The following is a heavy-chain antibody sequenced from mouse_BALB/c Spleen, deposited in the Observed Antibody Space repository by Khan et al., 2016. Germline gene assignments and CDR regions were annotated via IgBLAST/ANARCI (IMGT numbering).Heavy chain of an antibody. Sequence: EVQLQESGPSLVKPSQTLSLTCSVTGDSITSGYWNWIRKFPGNRLEYMGYISYSGSTYYNPSLKSRISITRDTSKNQYYLKLNTVTTEDTATYYCARGITTAPYAMDYWGQGTSVTVSS. CDR3: ARGITTAPYAMDY. J-gene: IGHJ4*01. CDR1: GDSITSGY. V-gene: IGHV3-8*02. D-gene: IGHD1-2*01. CDR2: ISYSGST.